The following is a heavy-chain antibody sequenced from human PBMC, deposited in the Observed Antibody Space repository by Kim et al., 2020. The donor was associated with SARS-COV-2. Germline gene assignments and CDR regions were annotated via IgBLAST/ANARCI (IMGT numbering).Heavy chain of an antibody. Sequence: GGSLRLSCTASGFTFSSYTMNWVRQAPGKGLEWVSSISSSNIYINYADSVRGRFTISRDNARNSLYLQMNSLRAEDTAVYYCARVFTHYAFDMWGQGT. D-gene: IGHD3-3*02. J-gene: IGHJ3*02. CDR2: ISSSNIYI. V-gene: IGHV3-21*06. CDR3: ARVFTHYAFDM. CDR1: GFTFSSYT.